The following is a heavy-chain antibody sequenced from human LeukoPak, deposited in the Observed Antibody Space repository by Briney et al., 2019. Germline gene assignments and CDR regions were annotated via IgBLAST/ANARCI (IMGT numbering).Heavy chain of an antibody. J-gene: IGHJ6*01. CDR2: INHSGST. D-gene: IGHD3-9*01. V-gene: IGHV4-34*01. CDR3: AIVIQGYPYDTGMDV. Sequence: SETLSLTCAVYGGSFSGYYWSWIRQPPGKGLEWIGEINHSGSTNYNPSLKSRVTISVDTSKNQFSLKLSSVTAADTAVYYCAIVIQGYPYDTGMDVWGQGTTVTVSS. CDR1: GGSFSGYY.